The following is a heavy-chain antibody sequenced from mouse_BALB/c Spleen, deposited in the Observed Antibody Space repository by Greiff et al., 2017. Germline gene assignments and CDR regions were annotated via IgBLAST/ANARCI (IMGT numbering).Heavy chain of an antibody. CDR3: ARGGGRYAMDY. CDR1: GYTFSSYW. CDR2: IFPGSGTT. V-gene: IGHV1-9*01. J-gene: IGHJ4*01. Sequence: QVQLKESGAELMKPGASVKISCKATGYTFSSYWIEWVKQRPGHGLEWIGEIFPGSGTTSYNEKFKGKATFTADTSSNTAYMQLSSLTSEDSAVLYCARGGGRYAMDYWGQGTSVTVSS.